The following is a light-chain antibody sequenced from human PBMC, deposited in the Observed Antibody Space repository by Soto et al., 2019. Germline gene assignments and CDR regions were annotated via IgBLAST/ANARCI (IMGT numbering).Light chain of an antibody. J-gene: IGKJ2*01. CDR3: QQYNNWPPPMYT. CDR1: QSVSSN. Sequence: EIVMTQSPATLSVSPGERATLSCRASQSVSSNLAWYQQKPGQAPRLLIYGASTRATGIPARFSGSGSGTESTLTISSLQSEDFAVYYCQQYNNWPPPMYTFGQGTKLEIK. V-gene: IGKV3-15*01. CDR2: GAS.